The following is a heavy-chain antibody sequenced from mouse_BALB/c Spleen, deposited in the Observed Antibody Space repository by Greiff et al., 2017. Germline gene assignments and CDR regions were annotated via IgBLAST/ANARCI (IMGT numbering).Heavy chain of an antibody. V-gene: IGHV14-3*02. CDR2: IDPANGNT. J-gene: IGHJ4*01. CDR3: ARGTTSYAMDY. D-gene: IGHD5-5*01. Sequence: EVKLQESGAELVKPGASVKLSCTASGFNIKDTYMHWVKQRPEQGLEWIGRIDPANGNTKYDPKFQGKATITADTSSNTAYLQLSSLTSEDTAVYYCARGTTSYAMDYWGRGTSVTVSS. CDR1: GFNIKDTY.